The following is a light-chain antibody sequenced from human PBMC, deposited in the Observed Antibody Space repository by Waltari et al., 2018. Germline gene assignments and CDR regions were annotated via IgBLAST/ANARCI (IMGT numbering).Light chain of an antibody. Sequence: QSVLTQPPSATGSPGQSVTISCTGTNSDVGAYNYFSWYQQPPGKVPKLLIYEVTKRPSGVPDRFSGSKSGNTASLTVSGLQADDEADYYCSSYAHNNHFVFGTGTKVTVL. CDR2: EVT. CDR1: NSDVGAYNY. J-gene: IGLJ1*01. V-gene: IGLV2-8*01. CDR3: SSYAHNNHFV.